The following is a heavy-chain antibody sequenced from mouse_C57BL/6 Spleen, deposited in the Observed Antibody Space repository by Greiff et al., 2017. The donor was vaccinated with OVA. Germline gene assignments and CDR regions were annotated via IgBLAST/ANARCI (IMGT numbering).Heavy chain of an antibody. CDR1: GYTFTSYW. J-gene: IGHJ2*01. Sequence: VQLQQPGAELVRPGSSVKLSCKASGYTFTSYWMDWVKQRPGQGLEWIGNIYPSDSETHYNQKFKDKATLTVDKSSSTAYMQLSSLTSEDSAVYYCARGVPFDYWGQGTTLTVSS. CDR3: ARGVPFDY. CDR2: IYPSDSET. V-gene: IGHV1-61*01.